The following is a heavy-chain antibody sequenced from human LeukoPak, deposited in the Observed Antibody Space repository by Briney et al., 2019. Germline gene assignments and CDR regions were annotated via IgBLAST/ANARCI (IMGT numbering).Heavy chain of an antibody. V-gene: IGHV3-23*01. D-gene: IGHD6-13*01. J-gene: IGHJ4*02. CDR1: GFTFSTFG. CDR3: AKGVSSWYKDPFDY. Sequence: GGSLRLSCAASGFTFSTFGMSWVRQAPGEGLEWVSSILLSGDGSTYVDSVKGRFTITRDNSKNTLFLQMNSLRAEDTAVYYCAKGVSSWYKDPFDYWGQGTLVTVSS. CDR2: ILLSGDGS.